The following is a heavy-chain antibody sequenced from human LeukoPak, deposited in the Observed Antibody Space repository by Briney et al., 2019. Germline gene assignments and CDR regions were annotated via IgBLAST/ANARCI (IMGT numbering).Heavy chain of an antibody. J-gene: IGHJ4*02. CDR2: ISAYNGNT. D-gene: IGHD1/OR15-1a*01. Sequence: ASVKVSCKASGYSFSIHGISWVRQAPGQGLEWMGWISAYNGNTNYAQKFQGRVIMTTDTSTSTAYMELRSLRSDDTAVYYCARAWNSGSDRAIDYWGQGTLVTVSS. V-gene: IGHV1-18*01. CDR3: ARAWNSGSDRAIDY. CDR1: GYSFSIHG.